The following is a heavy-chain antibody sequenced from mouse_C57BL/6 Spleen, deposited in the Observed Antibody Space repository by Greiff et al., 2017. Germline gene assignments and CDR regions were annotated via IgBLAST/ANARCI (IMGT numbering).Heavy chain of an antibody. CDR1: GYTFTSYW. V-gene: IGHV1-72*01. J-gene: IGHJ2*01. CDR3: AKALYYDYDEGDYFDY. Sequence: QVQLQQPGAELVKPGASVKLSCKASGYTFTSYWMHWVKQRPGRGLEWIGRIDPNSGGTKYNEKFKSKATLTVDKPSSTAYMQLSSLTSEDSAVYYCAKALYYDYDEGDYFDYWGQGTTLTVSS. D-gene: IGHD2-4*01. CDR2: IDPNSGGT.